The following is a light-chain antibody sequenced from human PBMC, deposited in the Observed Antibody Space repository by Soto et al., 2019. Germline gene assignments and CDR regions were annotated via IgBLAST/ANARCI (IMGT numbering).Light chain of an antibody. Sequence: EIVLTQSPGTLSLSPGERATLSCRATQSVSSSYLAWYKQKPGQAPRLLIYGASSRATGIPDSFSGSGSGTYFTLTIISLEPEDFAVYYCQQYGSSPLFTFGPVTKVDIK. J-gene: IGKJ3*01. V-gene: IGKV3-20*01. CDR1: QSVSSSY. CDR2: GAS. CDR3: QQYGSSPLFT.